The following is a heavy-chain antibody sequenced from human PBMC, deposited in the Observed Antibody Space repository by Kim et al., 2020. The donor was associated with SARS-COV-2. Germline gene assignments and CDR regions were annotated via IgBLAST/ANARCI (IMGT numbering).Heavy chain of an antibody. J-gene: IGHJ4*01. CDR2: ISYDGSNK. CDR1: GFTFSSYA. V-gene: IGHV3-30*04. CDR3: ARDHRSRIAVAGTDFDY. D-gene: IGHD6-19*01. Sequence: GGSLRLSCAASGFTFSSYAMHWVRQAPGKGLEWVAVISYDGSNKYYADSVKGRFTISRDNSKNTLYLQMNSLRAEDTAVYYCARDHRSRIAVAGTDFDY.